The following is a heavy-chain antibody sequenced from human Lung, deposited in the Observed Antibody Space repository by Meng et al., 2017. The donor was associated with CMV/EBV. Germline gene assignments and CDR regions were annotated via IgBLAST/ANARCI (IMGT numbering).Heavy chain of an antibody. D-gene: IGHD1-1*01. J-gene: IGHJ4*02. CDR3: ATWNYNWSNY. CDR2: IDSNTWDT. Sequence: QVPRAGSVAAVTTPAPSVNVSCKPFANTFYDCYVHWVRRAPGQWLEWVEWIDSNTWDTNYAQKFPGRVTVTRDTSINTVYLELTTLRSDDTAIYYCATWNYNWSNYWGQGTLVTVSS. CDR1: ANTFYDCY. V-gene: IGHV1-2*02.